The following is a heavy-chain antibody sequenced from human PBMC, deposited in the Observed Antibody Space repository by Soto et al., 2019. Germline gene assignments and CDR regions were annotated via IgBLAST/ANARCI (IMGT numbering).Heavy chain of an antibody. CDR3: VKESHSSSWYSDLFDP. Sequence: GGSLRLSCAASGFSLINYWMAWVRQAPGKGLEWVAVISYDGSNKYYADSVKGRFTISRDNYKNTLYLQMNSLRAEDTAVYFCVKESHSSSWYSDLFDPWGQGTLVTVSS. D-gene: IGHD6-13*01. CDR1: GFSLINYW. CDR2: ISYDGSNK. J-gene: IGHJ5*02. V-gene: IGHV3-30*18.